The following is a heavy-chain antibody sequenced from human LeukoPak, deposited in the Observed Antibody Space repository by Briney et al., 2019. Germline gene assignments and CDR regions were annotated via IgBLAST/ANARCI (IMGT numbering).Heavy chain of an antibody. CDR2: VNHSGGS. Sequence: KPSETLSLTCAVYGGSFSGYYWSWIRQPPGKGLEWIGEVNHSGGSNYNPSLESRVTISADTSKNQFSLRLSSVTAADTAAYYCARGRACSSSSCSVLGFDSWGQGTLVTVSS. D-gene: IGHD2-15*01. V-gene: IGHV4-34*01. CDR1: GGSFSGYY. CDR3: ARGRACSSSSCSVLGFDS. J-gene: IGHJ4*02.